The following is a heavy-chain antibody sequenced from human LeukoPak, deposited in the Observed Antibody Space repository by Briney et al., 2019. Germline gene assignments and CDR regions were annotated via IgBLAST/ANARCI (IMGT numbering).Heavy chain of an antibody. CDR3: ARKRARGLDY. D-gene: IGHD3-10*01. CDR1: GFTFSSYE. Sequence: PGGSLRLSCAVSGFTFSSYEMNWVRQAPGKGLEWISYISSSGSTVYYADSVKGRFTISRDNAKNSLNLQMNSLRAEDTAVYYCARKRARGLDYWGQGTLVTVSS. V-gene: IGHV3-48*03. J-gene: IGHJ4*02. CDR2: ISSSGSTV.